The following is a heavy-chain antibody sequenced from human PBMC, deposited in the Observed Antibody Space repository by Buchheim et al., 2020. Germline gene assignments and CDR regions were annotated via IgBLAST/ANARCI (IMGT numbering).Heavy chain of an antibody. CDR1: GFTFSKFW. V-gene: IGHV3-7*01. CDR3: ARIRRDEGPPPYLDS. D-gene: IGHD3-10*01. J-gene: IGHJ4*02. Sequence: VQLVESGGGLVQPGGSLRLSCAASGFTFSKFWMSWVRQAPGKGLEWVANIKYDESEKYYMDSARGRFTISRDNAKNLLYLQMNSLGAEDTAVYYCARIRRDEGPPPYLDSWGQGTL. CDR2: IKYDESEK.